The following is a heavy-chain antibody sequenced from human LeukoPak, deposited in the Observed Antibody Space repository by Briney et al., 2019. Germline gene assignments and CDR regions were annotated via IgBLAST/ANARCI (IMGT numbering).Heavy chain of an antibody. Sequence: ASVKVSCKGYRYTFSSYDINWVRQAPGQGLEWMGWMNPNTGNTGYAPKFQGRVTMTRDTSISTAYMELRGLRSEDTAVYYCARLSQTPDYYGSGTYFYHGYWGQGTRVTVSS. CDR1: RYTFSSYD. CDR2: MNPNTGNT. J-gene: IGHJ4*02. D-gene: IGHD3-10*01. V-gene: IGHV1-8*01. CDR3: ARLSQTPDYYGSGTYFYHGY.